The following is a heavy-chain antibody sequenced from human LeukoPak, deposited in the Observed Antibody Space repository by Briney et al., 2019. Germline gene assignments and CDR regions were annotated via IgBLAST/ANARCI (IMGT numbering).Heavy chain of an antibody. CDR3: ATLPLNYYYYYMDV. J-gene: IGHJ6*03. V-gene: IGHV1-24*01. CDR1: GYTLTELS. Sequence: ASVTVSCKVSGYTLTELSMHWVRQAPGKGLEWMGGFDPEDGETIYAQKFQGRVTMTEDTSTDTAYMELSSLRSEDTAVYYCATLPLNYYYYYMDVWGKGTTVTVSS. CDR2: FDPEDGET.